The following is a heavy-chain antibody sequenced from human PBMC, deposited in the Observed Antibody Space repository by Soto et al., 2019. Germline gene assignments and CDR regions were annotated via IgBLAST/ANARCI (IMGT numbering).Heavy chain of an antibody. CDR3: ASSLVTTLPY. D-gene: IGHD4-17*01. CDR1: GGSISSGGYS. V-gene: IGHV4-30-2*01. CDR2: IYHSGST. J-gene: IGHJ4*02. Sequence: SETLSLTCTVSGGSISSGGYSWSWIRQPTGKGLEWIGYIYHSGSTYYNPSLKSRVTISVDRSKNQFSLKLSSVTAADTAVYYCASSLVTTLPYWGQGTLVTVSS.